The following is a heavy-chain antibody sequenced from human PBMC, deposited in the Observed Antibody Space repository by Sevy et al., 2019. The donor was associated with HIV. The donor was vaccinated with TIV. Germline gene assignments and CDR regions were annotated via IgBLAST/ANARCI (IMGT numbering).Heavy chain of an antibody. CDR1: GYTFTGYY. V-gene: IGHV1-2*02. D-gene: IGHD1-26*01. Sequence: ASVKVSCKASGYTFTGYYMHWVRQAPGQGLEWMGWINPNSGGTNYAQKFQGRVTMTRDTSISTAYMELSRLRSDDTAVYYCARDVGELLPITRSVWFDPWGQGTLVTVSS. CDR2: INPNSGGT. J-gene: IGHJ5*02. CDR3: ARDVGELLPITRSVWFDP.